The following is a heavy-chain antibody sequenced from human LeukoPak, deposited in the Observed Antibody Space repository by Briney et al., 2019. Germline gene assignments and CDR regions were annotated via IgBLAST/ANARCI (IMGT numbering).Heavy chain of an antibody. CDR3: ARSSGRWLQYFDY. D-gene: IGHD5-24*01. Sequence: PGGALRLSCAASGFTVSSNYMSWGRQAPGKGLEWVSVIYSGGSTYYAASVKGRFTLSRDHSKNTLSLQMNSLRAEDTAVYYCARSSGRWLQYFDYWGQGTLVTVSS. CDR2: IYSGGST. V-gene: IGHV3-53*01. J-gene: IGHJ4*02. CDR1: GFTVSSNY.